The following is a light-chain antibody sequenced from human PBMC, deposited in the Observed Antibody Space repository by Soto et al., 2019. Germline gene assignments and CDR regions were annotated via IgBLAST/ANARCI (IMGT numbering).Light chain of an antibody. Sequence: EIVLTQSPGTLSLSPGERATLSCRASQSFRSSYLAWYQQKPGQPPRLLIYDASSRATGIPDRFSGGGSGTDFTLTISRLEPEDFAVYYCQQYESFPYTFGQGTKLEIK. V-gene: IGKV3-20*01. CDR3: QQYESFPYT. CDR2: DAS. CDR1: QSFRSSY. J-gene: IGKJ2*01.